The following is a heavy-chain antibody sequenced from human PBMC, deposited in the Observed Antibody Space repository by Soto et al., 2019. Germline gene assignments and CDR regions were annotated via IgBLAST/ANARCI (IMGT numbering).Heavy chain of an antibody. J-gene: IGHJ4*02. CDR1: GFTFNIYA. Sequence: GGSLRLSCAASGFTFNIYAMTWVRQAPGKGLEWVSVISGSGSSTYYADSVKGRFTISRDDSKNTLYLQMNSLRAEDTAVYYCAKDRYTSGGGDFDYWGQGTLVTVSS. CDR2: ISGSGSST. V-gene: IGHV3-23*01. CDR3: AKDRYTSGGGDFDY. D-gene: IGHD6-19*01.